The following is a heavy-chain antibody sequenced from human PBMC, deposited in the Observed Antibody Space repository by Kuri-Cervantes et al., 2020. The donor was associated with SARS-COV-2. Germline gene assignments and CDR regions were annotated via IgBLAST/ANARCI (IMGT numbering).Heavy chain of an antibody. CDR2: ISSSSSYI. CDR3: ASLPAVAGYFDY. CDR1: GFTFSSYS. J-gene: IGHJ4*02. V-gene: IGHV3-21*01. Sequence: GESLKISCAASGFTFSSYSMNWVRQAPGKGLEWVSSISSSSSYIYYADSVKGRFTISRDNAKNSLYLQMNSLRAEDTAVYYCASLPAVAGYFDYWGPGNLVNVSS. D-gene: IGHD6-19*01.